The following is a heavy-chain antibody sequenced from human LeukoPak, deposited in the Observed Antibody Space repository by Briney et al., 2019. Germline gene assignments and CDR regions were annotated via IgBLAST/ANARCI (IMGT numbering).Heavy chain of an antibody. CDR3: ARFFVSLVPGPTGLLNDY. D-gene: IGHD2-2*01. V-gene: IGHV3-48*01. J-gene: IGHJ4*02. Sequence: GGSLGLSCVASGFSFSSYSMNWFRQAPGKGLEWISYINSRSDTIYYADSVKGRFTVSRDNANNSLHLQMNSLRAEDTAVYYCARFFVSLVPGPTGLLNDYWGQGTLVTVSS. CDR1: GFSFSSYS. CDR2: INSRSDTI.